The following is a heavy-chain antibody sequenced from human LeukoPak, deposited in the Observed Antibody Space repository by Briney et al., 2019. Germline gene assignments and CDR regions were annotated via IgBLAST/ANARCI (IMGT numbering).Heavy chain of an antibody. Sequence: PGGSLRLSCAASGFTFSSYAMSWVRQAPGKGLEWVSTISGSGDTTYYADSVKGRFTISRDNSKNTLYLQMNSLRAEGTAVYYCAKEGVLRFLQWLSNPQFDYWGQGTLVTVSS. V-gene: IGHV3-23*01. CDR2: ISGSGDTT. CDR1: GFTFSSYA. D-gene: IGHD3-3*01. J-gene: IGHJ4*02. CDR3: AKEGVLRFLQWLSNPQFDY.